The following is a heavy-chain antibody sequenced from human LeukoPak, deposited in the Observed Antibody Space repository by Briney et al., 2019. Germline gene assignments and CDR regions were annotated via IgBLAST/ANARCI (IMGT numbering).Heavy chain of an antibody. V-gene: IGHV3-74*01. CDR2: INSDGSST. CDR1: GFSFSNYW. Sequence: PGGSLRLSCAAPGFSFSNYWMHWGRHVPGKGLEWGSRINSDGSSTSYADSVKGRFTISRDNAKNTLYLQMNGLRAEDTAVYYCASRAVSGTYYVYYFDYWGQGTLVTVSS. J-gene: IGHJ4*02. D-gene: IGHD1-26*01. CDR3: ASRAVSGTYYVYYFDY.